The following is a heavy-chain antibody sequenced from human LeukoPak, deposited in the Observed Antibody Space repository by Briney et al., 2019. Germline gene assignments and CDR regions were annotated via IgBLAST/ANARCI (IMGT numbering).Heavy chain of an antibody. CDR3: ARGGYDSSPWGI. D-gene: IGHD3-22*01. V-gene: IGHV1-69*01. CDR2: IIPIFGTA. Sequence: SVKVSCKASGGTFSSYAISWVRQAPGQGLEWMGGIIPIFGTANYAQKFQGRVTITADESTSTAYMELSSLRSEDTAVYYCARGGYDSSPWGIWGQGTMVTVSS. CDR1: GGTFSSYA. J-gene: IGHJ3*02.